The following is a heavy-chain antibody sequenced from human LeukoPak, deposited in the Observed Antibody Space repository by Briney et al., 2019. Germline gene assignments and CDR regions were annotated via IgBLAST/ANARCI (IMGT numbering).Heavy chain of an antibody. CDR3: SGGNSEDFDY. V-gene: IGHV4-31*03. Sequence: SETLSLTCTVSGGSISSGGYYWSWIRQHPGKGLEWIGYIYYSGSTYYNPSLKSRVTISVDTSKNQFSLKLSSVIAADTAVYYCSGGNSEDFDYWGQGTLVTVSS. CDR1: GGSISSGGYY. D-gene: IGHD4-23*01. J-gene: IGHJ4*02. CDR2: IYYSGST.